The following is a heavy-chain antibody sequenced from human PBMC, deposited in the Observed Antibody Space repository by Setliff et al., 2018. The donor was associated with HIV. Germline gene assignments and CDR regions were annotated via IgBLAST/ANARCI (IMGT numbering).Heavy chain of an antibody. J-gene: IGHJ4*02. CDR2: SYSSGTT. CDR1: GGSISNYY. Sequence: PSETLSLNCTVSGGSISNYYWSWIRQPPGKGLEWIGYSYSSGTTDYNPSLKSRVTMSVDTSNSHFSLKLASVTAADPAVYYCARHYYTDPFDYWGQGTLVTVSS. CDR3: ARHYYTDPFDY. V-gene: IGHV4-4*08. D-gene: IGHD3-22*01.